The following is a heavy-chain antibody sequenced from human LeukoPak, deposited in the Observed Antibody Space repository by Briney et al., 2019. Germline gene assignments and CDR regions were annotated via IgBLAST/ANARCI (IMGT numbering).Heavy chain of an antibody. V-gene: IGHV3-7*05. Sequence: GGSLRLSCAASGFTFSSYWMSWVRQAPGKGLEWVANIKQDGSEKYYVDSVKGRFTISRDNAKNSLYLQMNSLRAEDTAVYYCARDPKNFYGRFDYWGQGTLVTVSS. J-gene: IGHJ4*02. CDR2: IKQDGSEK. D-gene: IGHD2/OR15-2a*01. CDR1: GFTFSSYW. CDR3: ARDPKNFYGRFDY.